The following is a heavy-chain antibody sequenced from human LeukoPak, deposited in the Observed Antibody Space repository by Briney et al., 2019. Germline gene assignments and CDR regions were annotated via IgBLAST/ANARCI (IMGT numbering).Heavy chain of an antibody. J-gene: IGHJ6*03. CDR3: AKVVRGGYYMDV. Sequence: ASVKVSCKASVYTFTSYGISWVRQAPGQGLEWMGWISAYNGNTNYAQKLQGRVTMTTDTSKSTAYMELRSLRSDDTAVYYCAKVVRGGYYMDVWGKGTTVTVSS. CDR2: ISAYNGNT. D-gene: IGHD3-10*01. V-gene: IGHV1-18*01. CDR1: VYTFTSYG.